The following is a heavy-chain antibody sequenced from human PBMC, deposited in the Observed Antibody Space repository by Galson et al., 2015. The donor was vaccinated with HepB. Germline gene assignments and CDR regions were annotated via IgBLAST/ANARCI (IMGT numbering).Heavy chain of an antibody. Sequence: SLRLSCAASGFTFSSYGMHWVRQAPGKGLEWVAVISYDGSNKYYADSVKGRFTISRDNSKNTLCLQMNSLKAEDTAVYYCAKDLGSSLAVVTPVPVLGAFDIWGQGTMVTVSS. CDR3: AKDLGSSLAVVTPVPVLGAFDI. CDR1: GFTFSSYG. J-gene: IGHJ3*02. V-gene: IGHV3-30*18. D-gene: IGHD4-23*01. CDR2: ISYDGSNK.